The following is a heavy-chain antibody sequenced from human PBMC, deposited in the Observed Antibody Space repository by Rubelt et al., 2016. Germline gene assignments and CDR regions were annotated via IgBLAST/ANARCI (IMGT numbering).Heavy chain of an antibody. D-gene: IGHD4-23*01. CDR2: ISAYNGNT. CDR3: ARDVGGNSVLYYFDY. V-gene: IGHV1-18*01. Sequence: QVQLVQSGAEVKKPGASVKVSCKASGYTFTSYGISWVRQAPGQGLEWMGWISAYNGNTNYAQKLQGRVTMTTDTSTSTAYMERRSLRSDDTAVYDCARDVGGNSVLYYFDYWGQGTLVTVSS. J-gene: IGHJ4*02. CDR1: GYTFTSYG.